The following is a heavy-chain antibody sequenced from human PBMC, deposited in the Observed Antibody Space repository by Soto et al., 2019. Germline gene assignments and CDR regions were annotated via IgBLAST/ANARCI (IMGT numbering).Heavy chain of an antibody. J-gene: IGHJ4*02. CDR2: ISYDGNNK. CDR1: EFTFSNYA. CDR3: ARGPSYSDSYSDH. D-gene: IGHD4-17*01. V-gene: IGHV3-30*03. Sequence: SLRLSCAASEFTFSNYAMHWVRQAPGKGLQWLAVISYDGNNKYYADSVEGRFTISRDNSKNTVYLQMNSLRLEDTAVYYCARGPSYSDSYSDHWGQGTLVTVSS.